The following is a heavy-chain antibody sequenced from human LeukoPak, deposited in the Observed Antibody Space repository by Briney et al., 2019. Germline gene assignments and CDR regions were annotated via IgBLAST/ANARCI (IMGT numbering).Heavy chain of an antibody. CDR2: IWYDGSNK. J-gene: IGHJ3*02. CDR3: ARGLRNTDTFDI. V-gene: IGHV3-33*01. Sequence: PGRSLRVSCAASGFIFSNYGMHWVRQAPGKGLEWVAVIWYDGSNKYYADSVKGRFTISSDNSKNTVYLQMNSLRAEDTAVYYCARGLRNTDTFDIWGQGTMVTVSS. CDR1: GFIFSNYG.